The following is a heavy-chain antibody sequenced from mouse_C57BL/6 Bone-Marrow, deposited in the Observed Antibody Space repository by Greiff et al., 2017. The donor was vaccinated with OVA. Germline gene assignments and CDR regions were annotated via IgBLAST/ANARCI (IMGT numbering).Heavy chain of an antibody. CDR2: IDPSDSYT. V-gene: IGHV1-50*01. D-gene: IGHD2-5*01. CDR3: ARFPAYYSNYFDY. J-gene: IGHJ2*01. CDR1: GYTFTSYW. Sequence: VKLQQPGAELVKPGASVKLSCKASGYTFTSYWMRWVKQRPGQGLEWIGEIDPSDSYTNYNQKFKGKATLTVDTSSSTAYMQLSSLTSEDSAVYYCARFPAYYSNYFDYWGQGTTLTVSS.